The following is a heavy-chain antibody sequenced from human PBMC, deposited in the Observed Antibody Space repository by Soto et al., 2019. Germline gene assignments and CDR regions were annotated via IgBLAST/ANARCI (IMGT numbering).Heavy chain of an antibody. CDR3: ARYTSMVRGVIGACDI. CDR2: IYHSGST. D-gene: IGHD3-10*01. V-gene: IGHV4-4*02. CDR1: SGSISSSNW. Sequence: SETLSLTCAVSSGSISSSNWWSWVRQPPGKGLEWIGEIYHSGSTNYTPSLKSRVTISVDKSKNQFSLKLSSVTAADTAVYYCARYTSMVRGVIGACDIWGQGTMVTVSS. J-gene: IGHJ3*02.